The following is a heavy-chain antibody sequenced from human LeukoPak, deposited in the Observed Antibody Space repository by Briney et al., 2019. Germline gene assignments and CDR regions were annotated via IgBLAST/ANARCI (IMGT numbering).Heavy chain of an antibody. CDR1: GFTFSSYA. D-gene: IGHD3-22*01. CDR3: ARDPSAAYYYDRGWFDP. V-gene: IGHV3-30*04. J-gene: IGHJ5*02. CDR2: ISYDGSNK. Sequence: GGSLRLSCAASGFTFSSYAMDWVRQAPGKGLEWVAVISYDGSNKYYADSVKGRFTISRDNSKNTLYLQMNSLRAEDTAVYYCARDPSAAYYYDRGWFDPWGQGTLVTVSS.